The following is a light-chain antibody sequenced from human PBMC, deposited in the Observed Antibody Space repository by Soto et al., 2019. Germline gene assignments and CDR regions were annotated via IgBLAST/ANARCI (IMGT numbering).Light chain of an antibody. CDR2: GAS. J-gene: IGKJ3*01. CDR1: QAVNNIY. V-gene: IGKV3-20*01. Sequence: EIVLTQSPGTLSLSPGERATLSCRASQAVNNIYLAWYQQKPGQAPRLLIYGASYRATGIPDRFSGSGSGTDLTLTISRLEPEDFAVYYCQQYGVSRFTFGPGTKVDLK. CDR3: QQYGVSRFT.